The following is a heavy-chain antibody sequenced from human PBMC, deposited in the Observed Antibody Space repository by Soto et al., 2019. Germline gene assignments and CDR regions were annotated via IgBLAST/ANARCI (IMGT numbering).Heavy chain of an antibody. D-gene: IGHD1-26*01. V-gene: IGHV1-18*01. CDR3: VRERGGYKHFDY. CDR1: GYTFTSYG. CDR2: INTYTGNI. Sequence: QVQLVQSGAEVKKPGASVKVSCKVSGYTFTSYGISWVRQAPGQGLEWMGWINTYTGNINYAQKRQGRVTMTTDTSTSTAYMELRSLRSDDTALYYCVRERGGYKHFDYWGQGTLVTVSS. J-gene: IGHJ4*02.